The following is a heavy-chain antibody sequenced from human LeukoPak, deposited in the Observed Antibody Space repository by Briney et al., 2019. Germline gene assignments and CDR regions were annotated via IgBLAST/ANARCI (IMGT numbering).Heavy chain of an antibody. V-gene: IGHV3-49*03. J-gene: IGHJ3*02. D-gene: IGHD3-22*01. CDR1: GFTFGDYA. CDR3: TRDYHDDSGYSPLDAFDI. Sequence: GGSLRLSCTASGFTFGDYAMSWFRQASGKGLEWVGFIRSNAYGGTTEYAASVKGRFTISRDDSKSIAYLQMDSLKTEDTAVYSCTRDYHDDSGYSPLDAFDIWGQGTLVTVSS. CDR2: IRSNAYGGTT.